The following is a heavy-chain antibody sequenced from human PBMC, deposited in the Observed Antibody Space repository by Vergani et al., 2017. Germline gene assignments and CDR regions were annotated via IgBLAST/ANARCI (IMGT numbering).Heavy chain of an antibody. CDR2: IIPMLGTA. V-gene: IGHV1-69*08. CDR1: GGPLSSYT. J-gene: IGHJ5*02. Sequence: QVQLVQSGAEVKKPGSSVKVSCKASGGPLSSYTISWVRQAPGQGLEWMGRIIPMLGTANYAQKFQGRVTITADESTSTAYMELSSLRSEDTAVYYCARAPYFNPSALDPWGQGTLVTVSS. D-gene: IGHD3-9*01. CDR3: ARAPYFNPSALDP.